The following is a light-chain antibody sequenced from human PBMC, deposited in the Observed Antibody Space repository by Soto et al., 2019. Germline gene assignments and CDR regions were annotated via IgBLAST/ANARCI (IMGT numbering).Light chain of an antibody. Sequence: EIVLAQSPGTLSLSPGERATLSCRASQSVTNSFLAWYQQKPGQAPRLLIYGASRRATGIPDRFTGSGSGTDFTLTISRLEPEDFAVYYCQQYVSSPWAFGQETKVEI. V-gene: IGKV3-20*01. CDR1: QSVTNSF. CDR3: QQYVSSPWA. J-gene: IGKJ1*01. CDR2: GAS.